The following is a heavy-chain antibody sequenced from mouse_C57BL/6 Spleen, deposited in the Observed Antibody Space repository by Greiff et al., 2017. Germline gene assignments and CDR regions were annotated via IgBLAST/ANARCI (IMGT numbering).Heavy chain of an antibody. Sequence: QVQLQQPGAELVKPGASVKMSCKASGYTFTSYWITWVKQRPGQGLEWIGDIYPGSGSTNYNEKFKSKATLTVDTSASTAYMQLSSLTSEDSAVYYCARVGDGYYRMDYWGQGTSVTVSS. V-gene: IGHV1-55*01. J-gene: IGHJ4*01. CDR1: GYTFTSYW. D-gene: IGHD2-3*01. CDR2: IYPGSGST. CDR3: ARVGDGYYRMDY.